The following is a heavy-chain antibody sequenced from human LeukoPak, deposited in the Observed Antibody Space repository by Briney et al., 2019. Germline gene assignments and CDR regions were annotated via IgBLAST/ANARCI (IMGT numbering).Heavy chain of an antibody. V-gene: IGHV3-33*08. CDR3: ARGITRDTAMVTPWFDP. Sequence: PGGCLRLSCAASGVTFSSYAMHWVRQAPGEGLERGAVIWYDGSNEYYADSVKGRFTISRDNSKNTLYLQMNSLRAEDTAVYYCARGITRDTAMVTPWFDPWGQGTLVTVSS. D-gene: IGHD5-18*01. CDR1: GVTFSSYA. J-gene: IGHJ5*02. CDR2: IWYDGSNE.